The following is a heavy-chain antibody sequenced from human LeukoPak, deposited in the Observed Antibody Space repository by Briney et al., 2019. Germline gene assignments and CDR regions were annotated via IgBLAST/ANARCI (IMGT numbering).Heavy chain of an antibody. D-gene: IGHD3-16*02. CDR3: ARRQRNDYVWGSYRYETNNWFDP. CDR1: GGTFSSYA. CDR2: IIAIVGTA. Sequence: ASVKVSCKASGGTFSSYAISSVRQAPGQALEWMGGIIAIVGTANYAQKFQGRVTITADESTSTAYMELSSLRSEDTAVYYCARRQRNDYVWGSYRYETNNWFDPWGQGTLVTVSS. V-gene: IGHV1-69*01. J-gene: IGHJ5*02.